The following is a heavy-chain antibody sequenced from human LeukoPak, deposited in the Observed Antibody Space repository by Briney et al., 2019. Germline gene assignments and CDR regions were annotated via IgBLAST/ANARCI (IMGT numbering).Heavy chain of an antibody. Sequence: SVKVSCKASGGTFSSYTISWVRQAPGQGLEWMVRIIPILGTANYAQKFQGRVTITADKSTSTAYMELSSLRSEDTAVYYCARSTTNTIFGVVNWFDPWGQGTLVTVSS. CDR1: GGTFSSYT. D-gene: IGHD3-3*01. J-gene: IGHJ5*02. V-gene: IGHV1-69*08. CDR2: IIPILGTA. CDR3: ARSTTNTIFGVVNWFDP.